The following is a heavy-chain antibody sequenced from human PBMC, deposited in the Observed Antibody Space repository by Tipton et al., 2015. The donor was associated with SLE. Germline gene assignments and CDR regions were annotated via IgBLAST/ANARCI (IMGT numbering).Heavy chain of an antibody. Sequence: TLSLTCAVSACSISSSNLWRCVRQLPGMRMVWIRYINHSGSTNYNPSLKSRVTISVDTSKNQFSLKLSSVTAADTAVYYCASKGQLVTSLDWFDPWGQGTLLTLSS. J-gene: IGHJ5*02. CDR3: ASKGQLVTSLDWFDP. V-gene: IGHV4-4*02. CDR1: ACSISSSNL. D-gene: IGHD6-6*01. CDR2: INHSGST.